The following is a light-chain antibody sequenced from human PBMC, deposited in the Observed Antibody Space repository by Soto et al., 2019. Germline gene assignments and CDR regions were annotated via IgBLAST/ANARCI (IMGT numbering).Light chain of an antibody. CDR1: QNVATMY. CDR3: QQYGTSPRYT. CDR2: GAS. Sequence: EIVLTQSPGALSLSPGDTATLSCRASQNVATMYLSWYQQKPGQAPRLLIYGASSRATGIPERISGSGSGTDFTLTISRLEPEDFAVYYCQQYGTSPRYTFGQGTKLEIK. J-gene: IGKJ2*01. V-gene: IGKV3-20*01.